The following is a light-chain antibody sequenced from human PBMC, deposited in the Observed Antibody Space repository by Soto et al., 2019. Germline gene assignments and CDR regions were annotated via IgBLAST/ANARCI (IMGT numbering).Light chain of an antibody. CDR2: EVN. Sequence: QSALTQPASVSGSPGQSITISCTGTSSDVGGYDHVAWYQQHPGKAPKLMIYEVNNRPSGISNRFSGSKSGNTASLTISGLQAEDEADYYCNSYAGSNNPYVFGTGTKLTVL. J-gene: IGLJ1*01. CDR3: NSYAGSNNPYV. V-gene: IGLV2-14*01. CDR1: SSDVGGYDH.